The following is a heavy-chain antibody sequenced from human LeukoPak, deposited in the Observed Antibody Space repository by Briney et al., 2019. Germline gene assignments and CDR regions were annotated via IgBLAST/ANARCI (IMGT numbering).Heavy chain of an antibody. Sequence: GGSLRLSCAASGFSFSSYSIHWVRQAPGKGLEWVAVISSDGNSKNFALSVKGRFAISRDNAKKSLYLQMNSLRAEDTAVYYCARDRTSGWYGQPMYYFDYWGQGTLVTVSS. J-gene: IGHJ4*02. D-gene: IGHD6-19*01. CDR3: ARDRTSGWYGQPMYYFDY. CDR1: GFSFSSYS. V-gene: IGHV3-30*09. CDR2: ISSDGNSK.